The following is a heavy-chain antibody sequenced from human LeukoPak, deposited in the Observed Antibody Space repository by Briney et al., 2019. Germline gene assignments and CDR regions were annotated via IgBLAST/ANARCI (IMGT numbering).Heavy chain of an antibody. CDR2: IYYSAST. Sequence: SETLSLTCALSGGSLSGFHWTWIRQPPGQGLERIGYIYYSASTNYNPSLKSRVTIAVDPPKNQFSLQLSSVSAADTAVYYCARARGPYSSRWYAFDYWGQGTLVTVSS. J-gene: IGHJ4*02. CDR3: ARARGPYSSRWYAFDY. CDR1: GGSLSGFH. V-gene: IGHV4-59*01. D-gene: IGHD6-13*01.